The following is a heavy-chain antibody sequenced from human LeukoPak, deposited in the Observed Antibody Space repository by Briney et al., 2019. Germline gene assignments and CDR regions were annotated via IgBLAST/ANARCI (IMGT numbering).Heavy chain of an antibody. D-gene: IGHD5-18*01. CDR1: GGSFSGYY. Sequence: SETLSLTCAVYGGSFSGYYWSWIRQPPGKGLEWIGEINHSGSTNYNPSLKSRVTISVDTSKNQFSLKLSSVTAADTAVYYCARGRDTAMARPNDYWGQGTLVTVSS. V-gene: IGHV4-34*01. J-gene: IGHJ4*02. CDR2: INHSGST. CDR3: ARGRDTAMARPNDY.